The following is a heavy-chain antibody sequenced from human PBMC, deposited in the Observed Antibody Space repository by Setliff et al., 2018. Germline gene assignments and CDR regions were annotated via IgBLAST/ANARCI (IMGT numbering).Heavy chain of an antibody. Sequence: KTSETLSLTCTVYGGSFSDYYWGWIRQSPGKRPEWIAEINQSGNTNYNPSLSSRVSVSVDTPTNQFSLKVFSVTAADTAVYYCRFWSSYYKNDYWAQGTLVTVSS. J-gene: IGHJ4*02. D-gene: IGHD3-3*01. V-gene: IGHV4-34*01. CDR1: GGSFSDYY. CDR2: INQSGNT. CDR3: RFWSSYYKNDY.